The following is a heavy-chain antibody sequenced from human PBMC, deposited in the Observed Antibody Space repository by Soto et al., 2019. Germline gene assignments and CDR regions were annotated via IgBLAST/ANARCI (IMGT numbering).Heavy chain of an antibody. V-gene: IGHV1-45*02. D-gene: IGHD3-10*01. CDR2: ITPFNGNT. CDR1: GYTFTYRH. CDR3: ANLASGSDSFDI. J-gene: IGHJ3*02. Sequence: QMQLVQSGAEVQTTGSSVKISCRASGYTFTYRHLHWLRQAPDQALEWMGWITPFNGNTNYAQKFPGSVLLNRDASMSTVDLELRSLRSEDTAMYYCANLASGSDSFDIWGQGTMVTVSS.